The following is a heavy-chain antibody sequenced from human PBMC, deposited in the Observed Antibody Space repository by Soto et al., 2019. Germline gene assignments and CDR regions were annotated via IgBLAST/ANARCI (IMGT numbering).Heavy chain of an antibody. J-gene: IGHJ4*02. Sequence: GGSLRLSCAASGFTFSSHQMNWVRQAPGKGLEWVAKIKQDGIVKSYVDSVKGRFTISRDNAKNSLFLQMNSLKGEDTAVYYCARWTDNNGWHLDYWGQGTLVTVSS. V-gene: IGHV3-7*03. CDR1: GFTFSSHQ. D-gene: IGHD6-19*01. CDR3: ARWTDNNGWHLDY. CDR2: IKQDGIVK.